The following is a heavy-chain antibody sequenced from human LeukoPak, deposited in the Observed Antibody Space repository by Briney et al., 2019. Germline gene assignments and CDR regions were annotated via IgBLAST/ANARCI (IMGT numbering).Heavy chain of an antibody. CDR2: ISYDGSNK. CDR3: AKDESLGEFDY. V-gene: IGHV3-30-3*01. J-gene: IGHJ4*02. D-gene: IGHD3-16*01. CDR1: GFTFSSYA. Sequence: GGSLRLSCAASGFTFSSYAMHWVRQAPGKGLEWVAVISYDGSNKYYADSVKGRFTISRDNSKNTLYLQMNSLRAEDTAVYYCAKDESLGEFDYWGQGTLVTVSS.